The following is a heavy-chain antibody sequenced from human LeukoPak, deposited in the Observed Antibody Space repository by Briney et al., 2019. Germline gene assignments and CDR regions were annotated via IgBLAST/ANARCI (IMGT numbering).Heavy chain of an antibody. CDR1: GGSISSSSYY. CDR3: ARQDSMVRGIIRPPTH. D-gene: IGHD3-10*01. Sequence: KPSETLSLTCTVSGGSISSSSYYWGWIRQPPGKGLEWIGSIYYSGSTYYTPSLKSRVTISVDTSKNQFSLKLSSVTAADTAVYYCARQDSMVRGIIRPPTHWGQGTLVTVSS. V-gene: IGHV4-39*01. CDR2: IYYSGST. J-gene: IGHJ4*02.